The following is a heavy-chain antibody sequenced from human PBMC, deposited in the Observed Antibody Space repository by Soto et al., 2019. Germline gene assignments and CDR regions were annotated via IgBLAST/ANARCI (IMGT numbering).Heavy chain of an antibody. CDR1: GYSFSNYW. J-gene: IGHJ4*01. D-gene: IGHD2-2*01. Sequence: GESLKISCKGAGYSFSNYWIVRLRQVPGKGLEWLGFIFPGDSETTYNPSFEDQVTMSADKSTDTAYLQWTSLKASDTAIYYCASHENSGTSSTCSQGFDFWGHGTLVTVSS. CDR3: ASHENSGTSSTCSQGFDF. CDR2: IFPGDSET. V-gene: IGHV5-51*01.